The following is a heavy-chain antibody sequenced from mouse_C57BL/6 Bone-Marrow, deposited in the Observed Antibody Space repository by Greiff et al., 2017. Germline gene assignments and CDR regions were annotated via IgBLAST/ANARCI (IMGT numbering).Heavy chain of an antibody. CDR3: ARAYHREFAY. Sequence: EVQLVESGPGLVKPSQSLSLTCSVTGYSITSGYYWNWIRQFPGNKLEWMGYISYDGSNNYNPSLKNRTSITRDTSKNQFFLKLNSVTTEDTATYYCARAYHREFAYWGQRTLVTVAA. V-gene: IGHV3-6*01. CDR1: GYSITSGYY. CDR2: ISYDGSN. D-gene: IGHD2-14*01. J-gene: IGHJ3*01.